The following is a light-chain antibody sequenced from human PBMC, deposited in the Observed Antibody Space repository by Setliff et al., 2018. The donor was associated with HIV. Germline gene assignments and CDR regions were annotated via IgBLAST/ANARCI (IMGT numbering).Light chain of an antibody. CDR2: EVS. CDR1: SSDVGAYNY. V-gene: IGLV2-14*01. Sequence: QSALTQPASVSGSPGQSITISCTGTSSDVGAYNYVSWYKRHPGKAPKLIIYEVSDRPSGVSNRFSGSKSGNTASLTISGLQAADEADYYCNSYTSRGTVVFGGGTK. CDR3: NSYTSRGTVV. J-gene: IGLJ2*01.